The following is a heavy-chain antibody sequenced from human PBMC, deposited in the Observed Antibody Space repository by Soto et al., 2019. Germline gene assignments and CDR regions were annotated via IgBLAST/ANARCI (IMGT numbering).Heavy chain of an antibody. D-gene: IGHD6-13*01. J-gene: IGHJ4*02. CDR3: ARATPVFYYSSSWSLDY. CDR1: GGSISSYY. Sequence: SEILSLTCTVSGGSISSYYWSWIRQPPGKGLEWIGYIYYSGSTNYNPSLKSRVTISVDTSKNQFSLKLSSVTAADTAVYYCARATPVFYYSSSWSLDYWGQGTLVTVSS. V-gene: IGHV4-59*01. CDR2: IYYSGST.